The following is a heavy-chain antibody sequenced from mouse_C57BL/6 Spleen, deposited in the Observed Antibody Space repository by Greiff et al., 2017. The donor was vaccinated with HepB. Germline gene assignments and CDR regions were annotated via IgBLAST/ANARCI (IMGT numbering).Heavy chain of an antibody. D-gene: IGHD1-1*01. CDR2: IYPGDGDT. V-gene: IGHV1-82*01. Sequence: QVQLQQSGPELVKPGASVKISCKASGYAFSSSWMNWVKQRPGKGLEWIGRIYPGDGDTNYNGKFKGKATLTADKSSSTAYMQLSSLTSEDSAVYFCARGDYYGTRYFDVWGTGTTVTVSS. J-gene: IGHJ1*03. CDR1: GYAFSSSW. CDR3: ARGDYYGTRYFDV.